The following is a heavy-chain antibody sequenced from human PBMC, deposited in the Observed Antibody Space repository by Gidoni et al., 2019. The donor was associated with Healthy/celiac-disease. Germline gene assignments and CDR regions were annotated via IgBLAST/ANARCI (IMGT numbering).Heavy chain of an antibody. Sequence: STYYNPSLKSRVTISVDTSKNQFSLKLSSVTAADTAVYYCAREGGKGIFGVVIAFDYWGQGTLVTVSS. D-gene: IGHD3-3*01. CDR2: ST. J-gene: IGHJ4*02. CDR3: AREGGKGIFGVVIAFDY. V-gene: IGHV4-39*02.